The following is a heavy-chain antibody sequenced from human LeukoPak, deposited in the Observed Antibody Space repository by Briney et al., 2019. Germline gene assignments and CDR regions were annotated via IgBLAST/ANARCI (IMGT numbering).Heavy chain of an antibody. V-gene: IGHV1-18*01. CDR1: GYTFISNG. D-gene: IGHD3-22*01. CDR2: ISAYNGNT. J-gene: IGHJ4*02. CDR3: ARDSGRPYYDSSGYYRY. Sequence: ALVKVSCKTSGYTFISNGISWVRQAPGQGLEWMGWISAYNGNTKYAHKFQDRVTLAADTSTSTAYMELRSLRYDDTAVYFCARDSGRPYYDSSGYYRYWGQGTLVTVSS.